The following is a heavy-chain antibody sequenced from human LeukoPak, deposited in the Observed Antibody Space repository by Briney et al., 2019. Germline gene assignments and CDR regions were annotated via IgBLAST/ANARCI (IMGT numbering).Heavy chain of an antibody. D-gene: IGHD5-12*01. V-gene: IGHV4-31*02. CDR2: THYSGTT. CDR1: GGSISSGGYY. J-gene: IGHJ3*02. CDR3: ARESATFTTAVVFDI. Sequence: KASETLSLTCTVSGGSISSGGYYWTWIRQHPEKGLEWIGYTHYSGTTYYNPSLKSRVTISVDTSKNQFSLKLSSLTAADTAVYYCARESATFTTAVVFDIWGQGTVVTVSS.